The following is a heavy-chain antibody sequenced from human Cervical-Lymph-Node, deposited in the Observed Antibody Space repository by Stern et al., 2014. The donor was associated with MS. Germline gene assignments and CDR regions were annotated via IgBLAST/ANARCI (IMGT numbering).Heavy chain of an antibody. CDR1: GGSISTYY. D-gene: IGHD6-19*01. J-gene: IGHJ3*02. V-gene: IGHV4-59*08. Sequence: VQLVESGPGLVKSSETLSLTCTVSGGSISTYYWSWIRQPPGKGLEWIGYIYYSGSTNYNPSFKSRVTISVDSSKNQFSLKLNSVTAADTAMYYCASHHSTGWYAFDIWGQGTMVTVSS. CDR2: IYYSGST. CDR3: ASHHSTGWYAFDI.